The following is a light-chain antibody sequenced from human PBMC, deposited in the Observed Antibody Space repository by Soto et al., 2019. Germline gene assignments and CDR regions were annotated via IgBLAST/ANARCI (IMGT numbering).Light chain of an antibody. J-gene: IGLJ1*01. CDR2: DVT. CDR3: CSYLGSYSDV. CDR1: SSDVGGYDS. Sequence: QSVLTQPRSVSGSPGQSVTISCTGTSSDVGGYDSVSWYQQQPGKAPKLLIYDVTKRPSGVPNRFSGSKSGNTASLTISGLQAEDEADYYCCSYLGSYSDVFGTGTKVTVL. V-gene: IGLV2-11*01.